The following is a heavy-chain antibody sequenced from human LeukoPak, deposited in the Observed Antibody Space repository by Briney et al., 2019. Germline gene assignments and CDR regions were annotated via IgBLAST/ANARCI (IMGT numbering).Heavy chain of an antibody. CDR3: ARRIYYGSGADYGMDV. Sequence: GESLKISRKGSGYSFTRYWIGWARQMPGKGLEWMGIIYPGDSDTRYSPSFQGQVTISADKSISTAYLPWSSLKASDTAIYYCARRIYYGSGADYGMDVWGQGTTVTVSS. V-gene: IGHV5-51*01. D-gene: IGHD3-10*01. J-gene: IGHJ6*02. CDR2: IYPGDSDT. CDR1: GYSFTRYW.